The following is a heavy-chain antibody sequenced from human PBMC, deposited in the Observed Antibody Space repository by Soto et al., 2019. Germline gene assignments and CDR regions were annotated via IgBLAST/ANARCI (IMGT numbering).Heavy chain of an antibody. D-gene: IGHD3-22*01. CDR1: GGSISSSSYY. CDR2: IYYSGST. Sequence: QLQLQESGPGLVKPSETLSLTCTVSGGSISSSSYYWGWLRQRPGKGLEWIGSIYYSGSTYGKPSLRSRVTMSVDTYKDQFPLKLSHVTAADTAVYYCAIRVGIVVVNPFDYWGQGTLVTVSS. CDR3: AIRVGIVVVNPFDY. V-gene: IGHV4-39*01. J-gene: IGHJ4*02.